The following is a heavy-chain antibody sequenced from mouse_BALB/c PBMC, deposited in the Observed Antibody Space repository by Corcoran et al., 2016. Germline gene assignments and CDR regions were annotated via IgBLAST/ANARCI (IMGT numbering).Heavy chain of an antibody. CDR3: ARYGSSYVDY. V-gene: IGHV9-3-1*01. D-gene: IGHD1-1*01. J-gene: IGHJ4*01. Sequence: QIQLVQSGPELKKPGETVKISCKASGYTFTNHGINWVKQAPGKGLKWMGWINTYTGEPTYADDFKGRFAFSLETSASTAYLQINNLKNEDTATYFCARYGSSYVDYWGQGTSVTVSS. CDR1: GYTFTNHG. CDR2: INTYTGEP.